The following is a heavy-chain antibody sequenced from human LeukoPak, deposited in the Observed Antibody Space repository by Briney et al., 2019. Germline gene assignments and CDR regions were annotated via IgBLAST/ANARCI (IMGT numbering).Heavy chain of an antibody. Sequence: SETLSLTCTVSGGSISSYYWSWIRQPPGKGLEWIGYIYTSGSTNYNPSLKSRVTISVDTSKNQFSLKLSSVTAADTAVYYCARQSASVYYDFWSGYSHFDPWGQGTLVTVSS. J-gene: IGHJ5*02. CDR3: ARQSASVYYDFWSGYSHFDP. CDR2: IYTSGST. V-gene: IGHV4-4*09. CDR1: GGSISSYY. D-gene: IGHD3-3*01.